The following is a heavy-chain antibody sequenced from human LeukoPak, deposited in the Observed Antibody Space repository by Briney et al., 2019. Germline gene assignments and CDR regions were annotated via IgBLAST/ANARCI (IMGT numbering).Heavy chain of an antibody. CDR1: GFVFDGYD. Sequence: GGTLRRSCGACGFVFDGYDMHWVRQAPGKGLEWVAFIRSDGYHTYYTDSVKGRFIITRDNFKNTLYLQMNSLRLEDMAVYYCAKPSGSGVDYWGRGTRVTVSS. CDR2: IRSDGYHT. V-gene: IGHV3-30*02. D-gene: IGHD1-26*01. J-gene: IGHJ4*02. CDR3: AKPSGSGVDY.